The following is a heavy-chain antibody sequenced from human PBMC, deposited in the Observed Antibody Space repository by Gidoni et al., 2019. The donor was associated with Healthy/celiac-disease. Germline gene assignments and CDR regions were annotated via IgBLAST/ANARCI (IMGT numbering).Heavy chain of an antibody. V-gene: IGHV1-69*04. D-gene: IGHD5-12*01. CDR1: GGTFSSYA. J-gene: IGHJ4*02. Sequence: QVQLVQSGAEVKKPGSSVKVSCKASGGTFSSYAISWVRQAPGQGLEWMGRIIPILGIANYAQKFQGRVTITADKSTSTAYMELSSLRSEDTAVYYCAREGVDIVATAGREVWGDWGQGTLVTVSS. CDR2: IIPILGIA. CDR3: AREGVDIVATAGREVWGD.